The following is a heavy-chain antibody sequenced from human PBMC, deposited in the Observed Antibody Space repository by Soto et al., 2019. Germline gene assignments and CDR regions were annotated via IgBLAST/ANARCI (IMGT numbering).Heavy chain of an antibody. CDR1: GFTFDDYA. J-gene: IGHJ3*02. D-gene: IGHD4-17*01. Sequence: GGSLRLSCAASGFTFDDYAMHWVRQAPGKGLEWVSGISWNSGSIGYADSVKGRFTISRDNAKNSLYLQMNSLRAEDTALYYCAKDMGYGDLTVAFDIWGQGTMVTVSS. V-gene: IGHV3-9*01. CDR2: ISWNSGSI. CDR3: AKDMGYGDLTVAFDI.